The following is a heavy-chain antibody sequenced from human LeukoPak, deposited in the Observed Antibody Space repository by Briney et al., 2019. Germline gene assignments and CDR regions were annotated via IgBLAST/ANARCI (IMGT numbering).Heavy chain of an antibody. CDR1: GYTFTN. CDR3: ARTYSSGPLDY. Sequence: GASVKVSCKASGYTFTNIHWVRQARGQGIEWMGWINPNSGNTNYAQKLQGRVTMTTDTSTSTAYMELRSLRSDDTAVYYCARTYSSGPLDYWGQGTLVTVSS. D-gene: IGHD3-22*01. V-gene: IGHV1-18*01. J-gene: IGHJ4*02. CDR2: INPNSGNT.